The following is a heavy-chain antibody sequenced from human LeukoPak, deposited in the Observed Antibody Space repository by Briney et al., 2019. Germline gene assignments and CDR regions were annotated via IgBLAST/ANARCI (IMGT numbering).Heavy chain of an antibody. Sequence: QTGGSLRLSCVASGFTFSNYWMHWVRQPPGKGLVWVSRIYVDGRTTNYADSVKGRFTISRDNAKNTAYLEMNSLSVEDTATYYCIRDFRSADLWGQGTLVTVTS. CDR1: GFTFSNYW. V-gene: IGHV3-74*01. CDR2: IYVDGRTT. CDR3: IRDFRSADL. J-gene: IGHJ5*02.